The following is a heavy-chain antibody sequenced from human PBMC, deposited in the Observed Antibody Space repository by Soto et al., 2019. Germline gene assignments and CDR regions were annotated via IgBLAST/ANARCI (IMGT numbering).Heavy chain of an antibody. V-gene: IGHV3-23*01. CDR1: GFTFSDYG. Sequence: EVQLLESGGGLVQPGGSLRLSCEASGFTFSDYGMSWVRQAPGKGLEWVSAISGGGGSTYYADSVKGRFTISRDNSKNTLNLQMNSLGAEDTAVYYCAKKNSLYSADSDYYWGQGTLVTVSS. D-gene: IGHD2-21*01. J-gene: IGHJ4*02. CDR2: ISGGGGST. CDR3: AKKNSLYSADSDYY.